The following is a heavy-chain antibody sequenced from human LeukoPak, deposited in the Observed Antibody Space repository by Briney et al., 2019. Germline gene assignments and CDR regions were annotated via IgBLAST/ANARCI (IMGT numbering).Heavy chain of an antibody. CDR2: IWNDGSNK. Sequence: PGGSLRLSCAASGFTLSSYGMHWVRQAPGKGLEWVAVIWNDGSNKYYADSVKGRFTISRDNSKNTLYLQMNSLRAEDTAVYYCARDVGYGSNWFDPWGQGTLVTVSS. CDR3: ARDVGYGSNWFDP. J-gene: IGHJ5*02. V-gene: IGHV3-33*01. CDR1: GFTLSSYG. D-gene: IGHD3-10*01.